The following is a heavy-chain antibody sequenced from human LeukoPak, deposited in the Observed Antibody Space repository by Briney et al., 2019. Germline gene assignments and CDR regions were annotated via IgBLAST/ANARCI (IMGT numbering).Heavy chain of an antibody. CDR2: VKSDGSNP. CDR3: ARDVVSGSGSLDY. Sequence: GGSLRLSCAASRFSFSNYWMHWVRQAPGKGLVWVSRVKSDGSNPSYADSVRGRFTISRDNAENMLYLQMNTLGAEDTAVYYCARDVVSGSGSLDYWGQGTLVTVSS. D-gene: IGHD3-10*01. V-gene: IGHV3-74*01. CDR1: RFSFSNYW. J-gene: IGHJ4*02.